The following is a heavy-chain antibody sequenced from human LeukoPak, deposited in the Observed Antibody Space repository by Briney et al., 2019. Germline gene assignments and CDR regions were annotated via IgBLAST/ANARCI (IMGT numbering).Heavy chain of an antibody. J-gene: IGHJ3*02. V-gene: IGHV3-48*04. CDR1: GFTFSSYA. D-gene: IGHD3-10*01. CDR2: ISSSSSTI. CDR3: ARDRQQWDRWFGEYHDAFDI. Sequence: PGGSLRLSCAASGFTFSSYAMSWVRQAPGKGLEWVSYISSSSSTIYYADSVKGRFTISRDNAKNSLYLQMNSLRAEDTAVYCCARDRQQWDRWFGEYHDAFDIWGQGTMVTVSS.